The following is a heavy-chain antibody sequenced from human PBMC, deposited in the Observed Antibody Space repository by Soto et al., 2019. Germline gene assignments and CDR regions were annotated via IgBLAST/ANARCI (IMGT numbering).Heavy chain of an antibody. D-gene: IGHD2-21*02. V-gene: IGHV4-34*01. Sequence: SETLSLTCAVYGVSFSGYYWSWIRQPPGKGLEWIGEINHSGSTNYNPSLKSRVTISVDTSKNQFSLKLSSVTAADTAVYYCARVLAYCGGDCYFPWGHYYYYYGMDVWGQGTTVTVSS. J-gene: IGHJ6*02. CDR1: GVSFSGYY. CDR3: ARVLAYCGGDCYFPWGHYYYYYGMDV. CDR2: INHSGST.